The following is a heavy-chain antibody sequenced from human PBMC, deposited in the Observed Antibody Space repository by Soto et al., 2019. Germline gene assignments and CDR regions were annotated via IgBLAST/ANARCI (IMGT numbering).Heavy chain of an antibody. V-gene: IGHV3-21*01. CDR3: ARDRGEGGPLPFDY. CDR1: GFTFSTYS. CDR2: ISRSSSYI. Sequence: PGGSLRLSCAASGFTFSTYSMNWVRQAPGKGPEWVSSISRSSSYIYYADSVKGRFTISRDNAKNSLYLQMNSLRAEDTAVYYCARDRGEGGPLPFDYWGQGTLVTVSS. J-gene: IGHJ4*02. D-gene: IGHD3-10*01.